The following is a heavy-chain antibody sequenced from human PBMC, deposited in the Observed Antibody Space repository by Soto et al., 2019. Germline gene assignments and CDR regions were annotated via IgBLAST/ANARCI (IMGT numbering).Heavy chain of an antibody. D-gene: IGHD2-15*01. CDR1: GGSISSGDYY. Sequence: QVQLQESGPGLVKPSQTLSLTCTVSGGSISSGDYYWSWIRQPPGKGLEWIGYIYYSGSTYYNPSLKSRVTISVDTSKNQFSLKLSSVTAADTAVYYCARLATGYCSGGSCYYFDYWGQGTLVTVSS. CDR3: ARLATGYCSGGSCYYFDY. CDR2: IYYSGST. J-gene: IGHJ4*02. V-gene: IGHV4-30-4*01.